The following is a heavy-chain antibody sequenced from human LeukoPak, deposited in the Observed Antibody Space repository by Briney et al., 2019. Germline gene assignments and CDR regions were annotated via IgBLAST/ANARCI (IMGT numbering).Heavy chain of an antibody. V-gene: IGHV4-39*01. CDR2: IYYSGST. J-gene: IGHJ4*02. CDR1: GGSISSSSYY. D-gene: IGHD6-19*01. Sequence: SETLSLTCTVSGGSISSSSYYWGWIRQPPGKGLEWIGSIYYSGSTYYIPSLKSRVTISVDTSKNQFSLKLSSVTAADTAVYYCARRRIAVAGTFDYWGQGTLVTVSS. CDR3: ARRRIAVAGTFDY.